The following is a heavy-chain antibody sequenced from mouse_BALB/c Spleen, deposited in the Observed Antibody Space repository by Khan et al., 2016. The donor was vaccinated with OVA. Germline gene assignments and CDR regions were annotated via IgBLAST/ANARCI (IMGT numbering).Heavy chain of an antibody. D-gene: IGHD1-2*01. CDR1: GYSITSGYG. V-gene: IGHV3-2*02. CDR3: ARTARIKY. CDR2: ISYSGST. Sequence: EVQLQESGPGLVKPSQSLSLTCTVTGYSITSGYGWNWIRQFPGNKLEWMGYISYSGSTNYNTSLKSRISSTRDTSKNQFFLQLNSVTTEDTATYYCARTARIKYWGQGTTLTVSS. J-gene: IGHJ2*01.